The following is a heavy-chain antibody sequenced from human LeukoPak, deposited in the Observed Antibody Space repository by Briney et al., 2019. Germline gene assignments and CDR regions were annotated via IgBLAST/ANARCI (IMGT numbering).Heavy chain of an antibody. J-gene: IGHJ3*02. CDR3: ARDSAGASGGNAFDI. CDR2: ISPSGGGT. V-gene: IGHV1-46*01. CDR1: GYTFTSYY. Sequence: ASVKASCKASGYTFTSYYLHWVRQAPGQGLEWMGIISPSGGGTTYAQKFQGRVTMTRDTSTSTVYMELSSLRSEDTAVYYCARDSAGASGGNAFDIWGQGTMVTVSS. D-gene: IGHD1-26*01.